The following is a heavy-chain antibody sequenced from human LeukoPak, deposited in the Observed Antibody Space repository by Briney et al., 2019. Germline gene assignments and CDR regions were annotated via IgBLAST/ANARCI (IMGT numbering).Heavy chain of an antibody. D-gene: IGHD6-25*01. CDR1: GGSISDYS. J-gene: IGHJ4*02. CDR3: ARAGGVKTAALDLDY. CDR2: IYYSGSA. Sequence: PSETLFLTCTVSGGSISDYSWSWIRQPPGKGLEWIGNIYYSGSANHNPSLKSRVTISRDTSKNQFSLKLTSVTTADTAVYYWARAGGVKTAALDLDYWGQGTLVTVSS. V-gene: IGHV4-59*01.